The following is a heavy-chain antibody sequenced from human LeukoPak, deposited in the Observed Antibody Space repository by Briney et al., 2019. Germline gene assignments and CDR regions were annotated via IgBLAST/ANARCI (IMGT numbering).Heavy chain of an antibody. V-gene: IGHV1-46*01. Sequence: GASVKVSCKASGYTFTSYYMHWVRQAPGQGLEWMGIINPSGGSTSYAQKFQGRVTMTRDTSTSTVYMELSSLRPEDTAVYYCARDWTHDYGDAGGAFDIWGQGTMVTVSS. CDR2: INPSGGST. CDR1: GYTFTSYY. CDR3: ARDWTHDYGDAGGAFDI. J-gene: IGHJ3*02. D-gene: IGHD4-17*01.